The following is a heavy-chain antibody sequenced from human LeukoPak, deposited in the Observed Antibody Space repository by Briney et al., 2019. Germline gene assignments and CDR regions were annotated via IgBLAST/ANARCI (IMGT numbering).Heavy chain of an antibody. Sequence: PGGSLRLSCAASGFTFDDYAMHWVRQAPGKGLEWVSGISWNSGSIGYADSVKGRFTISRDNAKNSLYLQMNSLRAEDMALYYCAKGGPGGELLEYYFDYWGQGTLVTVSS. CDR3: AKGGPGGELLEYYFDY. V-gene: IGHV3-9*03. CDR2: ISWNSGSI. D-gene: IGHD1-26*01. CDR1: GFTFDDYA. J-gene: IGHJ4*02.